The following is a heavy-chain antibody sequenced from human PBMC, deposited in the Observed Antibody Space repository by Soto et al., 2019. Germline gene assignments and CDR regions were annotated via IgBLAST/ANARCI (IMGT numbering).Heavy chain of an antibody. CDR3: ARHVGYSYGSRWKPYYYHGMDV. CDR2: IYYSGST. CDR1: GGSISSTNW. D-gene: IGHD5-18*01. Sequence: SETLSLTCAVSGGSISSTNWWTWVRQPPGKGLEWIGSIYYSGSTYYNPSLKSRVTISVDTSKNQFSLKLSSVTAADTAVYYCARHVGYSYGSRWKPYYYHGMDVWGQGTTVTVSS. V-gene: IGHV4-39*01. J-gene: IGHJ6*02.